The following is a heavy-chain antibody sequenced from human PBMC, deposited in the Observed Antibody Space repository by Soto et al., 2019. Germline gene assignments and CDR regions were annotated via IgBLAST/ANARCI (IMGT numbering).Heavy chain of an antibody. V-gene: IGHV4-31*03. D-gene: IGHD1-1*01. CDR1: GGSISSGGYY. Sequence: SETLSLTFTVSGGSISSGGYYWSWIRQHPGKGLEWIGYIYYSGSTYYNPSLKSRVTISVDTSKNQFSLKLSSVTAADTAVYYCARDRDTTGYYGLDVWGQWTTVTVSS. CDR3: ARDRDTTGYYGLDV. J-gene: IGHJ6*02. CDR2: IYYSGST.